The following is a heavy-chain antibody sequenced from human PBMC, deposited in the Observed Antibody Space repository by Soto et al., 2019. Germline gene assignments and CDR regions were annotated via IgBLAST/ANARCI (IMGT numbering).Heavy chain of an antibody. CDR2: IYATGTT. CDR1: GASISGFY. D-gene: IGHD1-1*01. CDR3: VRDGTKTLRDWFDP. J-gene: IGHJ5*02. Sequence: SETLSLTCTVSGASISGFYWSWIRKSAGKGLEWIGRIYATGTTGYNPSLKSRVMMSVDTSKKQFSLKLRSVTAADTAVYYCVRDGTKTLRDWFDPWGQGISVTVSS. V-gene: IGHV4-4*07.